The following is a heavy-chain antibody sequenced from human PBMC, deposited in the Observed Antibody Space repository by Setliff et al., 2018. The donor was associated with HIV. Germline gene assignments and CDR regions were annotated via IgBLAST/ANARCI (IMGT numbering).Heavy chain of an antibody. CDR1: GFTFNKAW. D-gene: IGHD1-26*01. Sequence: GWSLRLSCAASGFTFNKAWMNWVRQAPGKALEWVGRVKSDRDGGTVDYAAPVKGRFTISIDDSRQTLYLQMNSLKTEDTAVYYCTTLVGANPWHDDSGYFFDYWGQGALVTVSS. CDR3: TTLVGANPWHDDSGYFFDY. CDR2: VKSDRDGGTV. J-gene: IGHJ4*02. V-gene: IGHV3-15*07.